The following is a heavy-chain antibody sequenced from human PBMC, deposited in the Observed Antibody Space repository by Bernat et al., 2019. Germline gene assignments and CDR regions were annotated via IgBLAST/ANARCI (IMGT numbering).Heavy chain of an antibody. J-gene: IGHJ4*02. D-gene: IGHD3-10*01. CDR2: FDPEDGET. V-gene: IGHV1-24*01. CDR3: ATFVTMVRGVIIPTDY. Sequence: QVQLVQSGAEVKKPGASVKVSCKVSGYTLTELSMHWVRQAPGKGLEWMGGFDPEDGETIYAQKFQGRVTMTEDTSTDTAYMELSSLRSEDTAVYYCATFVTMVRGVIIPTDYWGQGTLVTVSS. CDR1: GYTLTELS.